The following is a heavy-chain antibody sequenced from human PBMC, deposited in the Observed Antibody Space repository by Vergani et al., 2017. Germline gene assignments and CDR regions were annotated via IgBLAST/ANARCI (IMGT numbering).Heavy chain of an antibody. J-gene: IGHJ4*02. CDR1: GYTFSNYY. V-gene: IGHV1-46*03. CDR3: ARGDYGILTGYRY. Sequence: QVQVVQSEAEVKKFGASVKVSCKTSGYTFSNYYMHWVRQAPGQGLEWMGIINPSGGHTNYAQKFQGRVTMTRDTSTSTVYMELSSLRSEDTAIYYCARGDYGILTGYRYWGQGTLVTVSA. CDR2: INPSGGHT. D-gene: IGHD3-9*01.